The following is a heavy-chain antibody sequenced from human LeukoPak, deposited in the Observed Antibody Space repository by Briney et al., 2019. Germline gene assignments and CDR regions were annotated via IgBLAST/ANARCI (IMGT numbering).Heavy chain of an antibody. CDR2: ISSSSSTI. V-gene: IGHV3-48*01. D-gene: IGHD3-22*01. CDR3: ARGAYYYED. Sequence: GGSLRLSCAASGFTFSSHSMNWVRQAPGKGLEWVSYISSSSSTIYYADSVKGRFTISRDNAKNSLYLRMNSLRAEDTAVYCCARGAYYYEDWGQGTLVTVSS. CDR1: GFTFSSHS. J-gene: IGHJ4*02.